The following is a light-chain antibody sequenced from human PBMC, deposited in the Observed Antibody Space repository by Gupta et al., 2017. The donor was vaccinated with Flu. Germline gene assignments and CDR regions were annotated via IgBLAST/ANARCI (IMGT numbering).Light chain of an antibody. CDR1: RSNIGINP. CDR2: QND. V-gene: IGLV1-44*01. J-gene: IGLJ1*01. CDR3: GAWDDNLGGFYI. Sequence: QSVLTQPPSVSATPGQRVTISCSGSRSNIGINPVNWYQQLPGTAPRLLIYQNDKRPSGVPDRFSGSKSGTSASLAIGGLQPEDEADYFCGAWDDNLGGFYIFGSGTKVTVL.